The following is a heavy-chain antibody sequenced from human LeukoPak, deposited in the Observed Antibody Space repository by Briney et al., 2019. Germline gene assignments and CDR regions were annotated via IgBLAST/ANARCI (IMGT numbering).Heavy chain of an antibody. CDR2: ISSSSSMI. V-gene: IGHV3-48*01. CDR1: GFTFSSYS. Sequence: GGSLRLSCAASGFTFSSYSMNWVRQAPGKGLEWVSYISSSSSMIYYADSVKGRFTISRDNSKNTLYLQMSSLRAEDTAVYYCVKADFHYDILTGSFQHWGQGTLVTVSS. CDR3: VKADFHYDILTGSFQH. J-gene: IGHJ1*01. D-gene: IGHD3-9*01.